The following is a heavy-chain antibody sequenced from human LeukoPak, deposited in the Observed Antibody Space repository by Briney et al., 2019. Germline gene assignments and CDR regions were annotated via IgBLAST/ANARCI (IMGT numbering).Heavy chain of an antibody. Sequence: GGSLRLSCVASGFTLSSYDMHWVRQTTGESLEWVSIIYKTGETYYPDSVKGRFTISRESAKNSLYLQMNSLRAGDTAVYYCALLGAAGREYFQRWGQGTLVTVSS. CDR3: ALLGAAGREYFQR. J-gene: IGHJ1*01. V-gene: IGHV3-13*01. D-gene: IGHD6-13*01. CDR2: IYKTGET. CDR1: GFTLSSYD.